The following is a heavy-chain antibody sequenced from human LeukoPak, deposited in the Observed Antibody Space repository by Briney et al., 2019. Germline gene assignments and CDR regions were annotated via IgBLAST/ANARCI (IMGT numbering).Heavy chain of an antibody. D-gene: IGHD6-13*01. CDR2: IKSKTDGGTT. Sequence: GGSLRLSCAASGFTFSNAWMSWVRQAPGKGLEWVGRIKSKTDGGTTDYAAPVKGRFTISRDDSRNTLYLQMNSLKTEDTAVYYCTTDLGSSSWYGTRTSYYFDYWGQGTLVTVSS. CDR1: GFTFSNAW. J-gene: IGHJ4*02. V-gene: IGHV3-15*01. CDR3: TTDLGSSSWYGTRTSYYFDY.